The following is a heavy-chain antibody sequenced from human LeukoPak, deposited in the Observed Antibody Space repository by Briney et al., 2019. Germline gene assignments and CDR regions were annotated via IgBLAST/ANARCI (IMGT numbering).Heavy chain of an antibody. J-gene: IGHJ4*02. Sequence: GRSLRLSCAASGFTFSSYAMHWVRQAPGKGLEWVAVIWYDGSNKYYADSVKGRFTISRDNSKNTLYLQMNSLRAEDTAVYYCARDSAWIHDYWGQGTLVTVSS. D-gene: IGHD5-12*01. CDR3: ARDSAWIHDY. CDR2: IWYDGSNK. CDR1: GFTFSSYA. V-gene: IGHV3-33*08.